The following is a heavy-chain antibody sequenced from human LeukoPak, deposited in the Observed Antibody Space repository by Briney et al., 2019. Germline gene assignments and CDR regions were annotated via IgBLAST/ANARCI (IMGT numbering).Heavy chain of an antibody. CDR3: ARGKDHDFWNPFDH. J-gene: IGHJ4*02. CDR1: GFTLSKYA. V-gene: IGHV3-23*01. Sequence: GGSLRLSCAASGFTLSKYAMTWIRQAPGKGLEWVSGIDGSGGRPPSADSVKGRFTISRDISKNTLCLQMDSLRVEDTAAYYCARGKDHDFWNPFDHWGQGTLVTVSS. CDR2: IDGSGGRP. D-gene: IGHD3-3*01.